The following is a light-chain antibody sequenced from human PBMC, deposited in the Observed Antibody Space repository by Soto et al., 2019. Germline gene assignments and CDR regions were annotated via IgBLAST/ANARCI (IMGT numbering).Light chain of an antibody. CDR3: HQYVSALYT. CDR2: WAS. CDR1: QSLLDTSNNKNS. J-gene: IGKJ2*01. V-gene: IGKV4-1*01. Sequence: DIVMTQSPESLAVSLGERATINCKSSQSLLDTSNNKNSVAWYQQKPGQPPKLLIYWASARQSGVPDRFSGSGSGTDFILTISNLQAEDVAVYYCHQYVSALYTFGQGTKLEI.